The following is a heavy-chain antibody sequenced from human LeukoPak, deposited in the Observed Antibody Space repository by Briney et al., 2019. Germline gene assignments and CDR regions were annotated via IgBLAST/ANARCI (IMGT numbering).Heavy chain of an antibody. CDR1: GFTFSSYS. V-gene: IGHV3-48*01. D-gene: IGHD6-19*01. J-gene: IGHJ4*02. CDR2: ISSGSSTI. Sequence: PGGSLRLSCAASGFTFSSYSMNWVRQAPGKGLEWVSYISSGSSTIYYADSVKGRFTISRDNAKNSLYLQMNSLRAEDTAVYYCARSVAGTGFDYWGQGTLVTVSS. CDR3: ARSVAGTGFDY.